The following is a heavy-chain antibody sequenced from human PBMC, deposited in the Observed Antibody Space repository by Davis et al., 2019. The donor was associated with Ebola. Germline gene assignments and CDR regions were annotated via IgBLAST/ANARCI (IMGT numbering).Heavy chain of an antibody. D-gene: IGHD1-14*01. CDR3: TRLVRELTVEYYFDY. CDR1: GFTFSGSA. CDR2: IRNKANSYAT. J-gene: IGHJ4*02. Sequence: GESLKISCAASGFTFSGSAMHWVRQASGKGLEWVGRIRNKANSYATAYAASVKGRFTVSRDDSKNTAYLQMNSLKTEDTAVYYCTRLVRELTVEYYFDYWGQGTLVTVSS. V-gene: IGHV3-73*01.